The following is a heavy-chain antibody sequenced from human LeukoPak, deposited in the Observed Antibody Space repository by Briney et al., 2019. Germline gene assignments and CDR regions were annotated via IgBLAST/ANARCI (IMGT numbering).Heavy chain of an antibody. J-gene: IGHJ4*02. D-gene: IGHD2-2*01. CDR3: TKDSCSTTSCYRGVDY. CDR2: ITTSSSSI. V-gene: IGHV3-21*04. Sequence: GGSLRLSCAASGFIFSNYNMNWVRQAPGKGLEWISSITTSSSSIYYADSVKGRFTISRDNSKNTLYLQMNSLRAEDTALYYCTKDSCSTTSCYRGVDYWGQGTLVTVSS. CDR1: GFIFSNYN.